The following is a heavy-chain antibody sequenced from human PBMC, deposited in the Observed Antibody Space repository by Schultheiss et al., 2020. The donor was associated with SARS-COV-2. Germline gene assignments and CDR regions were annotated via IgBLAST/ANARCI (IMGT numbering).Heavy chain of an antibody. D-gene: IGHD5-18*01. V-gene: IGHV3-49*03. CDR2: IRSKAYGGTT. CDR1: GFTFGDYA. CDR3: TTDRNGYSYFFNNY. Sequence: GGSLRLSCTASGFTFGDYAMSWFRQAPGKGLEWVGFIRSKAYGGTTEYAASVKGRFTISRDDSKSIAYLQMNSLKTEDTAVYYCTTDRNGYSYFFNNYWDQGTLVTVSS. J-gene: IGHJ4*02.